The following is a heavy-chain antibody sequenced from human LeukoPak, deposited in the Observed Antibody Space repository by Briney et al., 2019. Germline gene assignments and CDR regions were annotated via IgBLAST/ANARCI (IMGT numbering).Heavy chain of an antibody. J-gene: IGHJ6*02. Sequence: SQTLSLTCAISGDSVSSNSAAWNWIRQSPSRGLEWLGRTYYRSKWYNDYAVSVKSRITINPDTSKNQFSLQLNSVTPEDTAVYYCARDQIEMATIMAYYYGMDVWGQGTTVTVSS. V-gene: IGHV6-1*01. CDR3: ARDQIEMATIMAYYYGMDV. CDR2: TYYRSKWYN. D-gene: IGHD5-24*01. CDR1: GDSVSSNSAA.